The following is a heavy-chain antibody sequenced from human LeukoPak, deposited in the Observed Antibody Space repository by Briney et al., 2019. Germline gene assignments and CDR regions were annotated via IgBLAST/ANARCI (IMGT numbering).Heavy chain of an antibody. CDR2: VSGSGGST. Sequence: GGSLRLSCAASGFTFSSYAMSWVRQAPGKGLEWVSIVSGSGGSTNYADSVKGRFTIPRDNSKNTLYLQMNTLRAEDTAVYYCAKGHLYSTSSTSFDYWGQGTLVTVSS. V-gene: IGHV3-23*01. CDR1: GFTFSSYA. D-gene: IGHD6-6*01. CDR3: AKGHLYSTSSTSFDY. J-gene: IGHJ4*02.